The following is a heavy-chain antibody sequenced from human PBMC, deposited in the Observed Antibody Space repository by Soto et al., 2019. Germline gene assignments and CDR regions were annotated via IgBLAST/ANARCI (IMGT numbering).Heavy chain of an antibody. CDR2: IIPIFGTA. J-gene: IGHJ4*02. Sequence: ASVKVSCKASGGTFSSYAISWVRQAPGQGLEWMGGIIPIFGTANYAQKFQGRVTITADESTSTAYMELSSLRSEDTAVYYCARERGYSYGFYDYWGQGTLVTVSS. CDR1: GGTFSSYA. V-gene: IGHV1-69*13. D-gene: IGHD5-18*01. CDR3: ARERGYSYGFYDY.